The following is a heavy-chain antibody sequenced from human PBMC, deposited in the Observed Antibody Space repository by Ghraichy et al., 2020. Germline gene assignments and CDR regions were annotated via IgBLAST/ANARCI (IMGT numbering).Heavy chain of an antibody. CDR2: IIPIFGTA. V-gene: IGHV1-69*13. D-gene: IGHD2-2*01. Sequence: SVKVSCKASGGTFSSYAISWVRQAPGQGLEWMGGIIPIFGTANYAQKFQGRVTITADESTSTAYMELSSLRSEDTAVYYCARGINQLPFGRGILEYYYYGMDVWGQGTTVTVSS. CDR1: GGTFSSYA. CDR3: ARGINQLPFGRGILEYYYYGMDV. J-gene: IGHJ6*02.